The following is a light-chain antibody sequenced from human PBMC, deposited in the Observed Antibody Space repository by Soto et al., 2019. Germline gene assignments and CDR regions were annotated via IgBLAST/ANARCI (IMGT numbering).Light chain of an antibody. V-gene: IGLV1-40*01. CDR3: QSYDSSLRGYV. Sequence: QSVLTPPPSVSGAPGQRVTISCTGSRSNIGAGYDVHWYQHLPGTDPKLLIYGNTNRPSGVPERFSGSKSVTSASLAITGLQAEDEADYYCQSYDSSLRGYVVGTGTKLTVL. CDR2: GNT. CDR1: RSNIGAGYD. J-gene: IGLJ1*01.